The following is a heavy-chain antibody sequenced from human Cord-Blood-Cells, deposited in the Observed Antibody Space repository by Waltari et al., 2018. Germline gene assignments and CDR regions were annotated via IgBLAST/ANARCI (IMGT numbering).Heavy chain of an antibody. CDR1: GGSFSGYY. CDR2: INHTGST. D-gene: IGHD2-21*01. J-gene: IGHJ4*02. V-gene: IGHV4-34*01. Sequence: QVPLLQWGAGLLKPSETLSLTCAVYGGSFSGYYWGWTRQPPGKGLEWIGEINHTGSTNYNPSLKSRVTISVDTSKNQFSLKLSYVTAADTAVYYCARVRGVVIAIDYWGQGTLVTVSS. CDR3: ARVRGVVIAIDY.